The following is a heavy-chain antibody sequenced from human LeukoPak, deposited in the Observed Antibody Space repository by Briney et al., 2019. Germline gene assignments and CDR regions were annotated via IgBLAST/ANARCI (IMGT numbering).Heavy chain of an antibody. V-gene: IGHV2-5*01. CDR3: AHTRGRSGYYFDFDF. D-gene: IGHD3-22*01. CDR1: GFSLSTSGVG. J-gene: IGHJ4*02. CDR2: IYWNDDK. Sequence: SGPTLVKPTQTLTLTCTFSGFSLSTSGVGVGWIRQPPGKALEWLALIYWNDDKPYSPSPKSRLTITKDTSKSQVVLKMTNMDPEDTAIYYCAHTRGRSGYYFDFDFWGQGTLVTVSS.